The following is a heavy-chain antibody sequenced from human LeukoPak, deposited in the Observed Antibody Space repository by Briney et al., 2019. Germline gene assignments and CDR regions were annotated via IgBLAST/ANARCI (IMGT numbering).Heavy chain of an antibody. J-gene: IGHJ5*02. CDR1: GFTFSDYA. Sequence: GGSLRLSWAASGFTFSDYAMTWVRQAPGKWLEWVATISGIGLMTYYADSVKGRFTISRDNSKNTLYLQMNSLRAEDTAVYYCARGRSSGQWLVKRPLFDPWGKGTLVTVSS. V-gene: IGHV3-23*01. CDR3: ARGRSSGQWLVKRPLFDP. CDR2: ISGIGLMT. D-gene: IGHD6-19*01.